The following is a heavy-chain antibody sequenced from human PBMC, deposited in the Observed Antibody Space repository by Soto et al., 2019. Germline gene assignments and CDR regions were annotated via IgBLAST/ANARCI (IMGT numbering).Heavy chain of an antibody. CDR2: ISYDGSNK. CDR3: ARDKITGLFDY. J-gene: IGHJ4*02. D-gene: IGHD2-8*02. V-gene: IGHV3-30*03. CDR1: GFPFSAFA. Sequence: PVGSLRLSCATSGFPFSAFAMHWVRQAPGKGLEWVAVISYDGSNKYYADSVKGRFTISRDNSKNTLYLQMNSLRAEDTAVYYCARDKITGLFDYWGQGTLVTVS.